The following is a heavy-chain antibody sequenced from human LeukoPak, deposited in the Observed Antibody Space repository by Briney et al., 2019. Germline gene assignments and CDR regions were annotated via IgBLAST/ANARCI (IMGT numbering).Heavy chain of an antibody. Sequence: SGGSLRLSCAASGFTFSNYWMSWVRQAPGQGLEWVANMAQDGSEKYYVDSVKGRFTVSRDNAKNSLYLQMNSLRAEDTAVYYCAKLPTMVRGVQTRFDPWGQGTLVTVSS. CDR2: MAQDGSEK. J-gene: IGHJ5*02. V-gene: IGHV3-7*01. CDR3: AKLPTMVRGVQTRFDP. D-gene: IGHD3-10*01. CDR1: GFTFSNYW.